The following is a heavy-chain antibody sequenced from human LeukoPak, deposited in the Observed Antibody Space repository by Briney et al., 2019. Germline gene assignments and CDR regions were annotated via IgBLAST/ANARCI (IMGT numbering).Heavy chain of an antibody. Sequence: SETLSLTCTVSGVSISSYDWSWIRQPAGKGLEWIGRIYTSGSTNYNTSLKSRVTMSVDTTKNQFSLKMSSETAADTAVYYCARYQTYYDDFDIWGQGTMVTASS. J-gene: IGHJ3*02. CDR2: IYTSGST. D-gene: IGHD2-21*01. V-gene: IGHV4-4*07. CDR1: GVSISSYD. CDR3: ARYQTYYDDFDI.